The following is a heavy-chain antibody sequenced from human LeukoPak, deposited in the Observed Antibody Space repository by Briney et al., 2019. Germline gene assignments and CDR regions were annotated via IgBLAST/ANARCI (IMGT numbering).Heavy chain of an antibody. Sequence: ASVKVSCKVSGYTLTELSMHWVRQAPGKGLEWMGGFDPEDGETIYAQKFQGRVTMTEDTSTDTAYMELSSLRSEDTAVYYCATVIMVRGVDNWFDPRGQGTLVTVSS. V-gene: IGHV1-24*01. CDR2: FDPEDGET. CDR3: ATVIMVRGVDNWFDP. D-gene: IGHD3-10*01. CDR1: GYTLTELS. J-gene: IGHJ5*02.